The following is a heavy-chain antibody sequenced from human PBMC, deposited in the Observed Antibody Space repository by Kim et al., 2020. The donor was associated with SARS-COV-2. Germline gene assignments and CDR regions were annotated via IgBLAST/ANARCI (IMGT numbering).Heavy chain of an antibody. CDR3: ARGRDNWNSRFRLGMDV. D-gene: IGHD1-7*01. CDR2: INTNTGNP. CDR1: GYTFTSYA. Sequence: ASVKVSCKASGYTFTSYAMNWVRQAPGQGLEWMGWINTNTGNPTYAQGFTGRFVFSLDTSVSTAYLQISSLKAEDTAVYYCARGRDNWNSRFRLGMDVWGQGTTVTVSS. V-gene: IGHV7-4-1*02. J-gene: IGHJ6*02.